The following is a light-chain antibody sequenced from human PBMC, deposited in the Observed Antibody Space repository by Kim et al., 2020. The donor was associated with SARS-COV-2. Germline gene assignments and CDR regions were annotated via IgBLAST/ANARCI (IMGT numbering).Light chain of an antibody. J-gene: IGKJ2*01. Sequence: AAVGDRVTITCRASQSITNYLTWYQLKPGKAPKLLIYAASSLQSGVPSRFSGSGSGTEFTLTISSLQREDFATYYCQQSYRTPYTSGQGTKLEIK. CDR3: QQSYRTPYT. CDR2: AAS. V-gene: IGKV1-39*01. CDR1: QSITNY.